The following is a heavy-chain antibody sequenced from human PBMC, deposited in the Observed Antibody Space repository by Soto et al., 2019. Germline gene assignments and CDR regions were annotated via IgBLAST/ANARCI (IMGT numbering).Heavy chain of an antibody. CDR2: TNSDGSDT. V-gene: IGHV3-74*01. Sequence: PGGSHRLFSTASGFNFGSYWMYWVRQAPGKGLVWVSRTNSDGSDTSYADSVKGRFTISRDNAKNTLYLQMNSLRAEDTAVYYCARDRGWSLFDYWGQGTLVTVSS. CDR1: GFNFGSYW. CDR3: ARDRGWSLFDY. D-gene: IGHD6-19*01. J-gene: IGHJ4*02.